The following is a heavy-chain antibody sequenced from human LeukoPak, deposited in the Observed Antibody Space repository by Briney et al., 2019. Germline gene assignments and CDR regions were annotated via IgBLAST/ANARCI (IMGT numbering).Heavy chain of an antibody. Sequence: ASVKVSCKVSGYTLSQLSMHWVRQAPGKGLEWMGGFDPEDGETIYAQKFQGRVTMTEDRSTDTAYMELSSLRSEDTAVYYCATDSGSYYSLYWGQGTLVTVSS. J-gene: IGHJ4*02. V-gene: IGHV1-24*01. CDR1: GYTLSQLS. CDR3: ATDSGSYYSLY. CDR2: FDPEDGET. D-gene: IGHD1-26*01.